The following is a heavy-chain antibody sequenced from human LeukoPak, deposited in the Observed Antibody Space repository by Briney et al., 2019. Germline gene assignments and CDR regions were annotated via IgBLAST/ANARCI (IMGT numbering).Heavy chain of an antibody. Sequence: SGTLSLTCAVSGGSISSSNWWSWVRQPPGKGLEWIGEMYHSGSTNYNPSLRSRVTISVDTSKNQFSLKLSSVTAADTAVYYCARADIIVGALWAEYNWFDPWGQGTLVTVSS. D-gene: IGHD1-26*01. CDR1: GGSISSSNW. CDR3: ARADIIVGALWAEYNWFDP. CDR2: MYHSGST. V-gene: IGHV4-4*02. J-gene: IGHJ5*02.